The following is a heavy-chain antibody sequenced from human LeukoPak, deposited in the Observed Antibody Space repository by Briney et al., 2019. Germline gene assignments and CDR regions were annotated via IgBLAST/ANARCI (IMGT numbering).Heavy chain of an antibody. Sequence: GGSLRLSCAASGFTVSSNYMNWVRQAPGKGLEWVSVIYSGGSTYYADSVKGRFTISRDNSKNTLYLQMNSLRAEDTAVYYCARESSGSYYFDYWGQGTLVTVSS. J-gene: IGHJ4*02. CDR3: ARESSGSYYFDY. V-gene: IGHV3-53*01. D-gene: IGHD1-26*01. CDR1: GFTVSSNY. CDR2: IYSGGST.